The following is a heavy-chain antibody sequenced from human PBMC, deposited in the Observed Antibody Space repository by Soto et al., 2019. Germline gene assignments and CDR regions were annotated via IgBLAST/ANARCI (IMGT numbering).Heavy chain of an antibody. CDR3: AKVGTQWLVRANYFDY. J-gene: IGHJ4*02. CDR1: GFTFSSYA. D-gene: IGHD6-19*01. V-gene: IGHV3-23*01. CDR2: ISGSGGST. Sequence: GGSLRLSCAASGFTFSSYAMSWVRQAPGKGLEWVSAISGSGGSTYYADSVKGRFTISRDNSKNTLYLQMNSLRAEDTAVYYCAKVGTQWLVRANYFDYWGQGTLVTVSS.